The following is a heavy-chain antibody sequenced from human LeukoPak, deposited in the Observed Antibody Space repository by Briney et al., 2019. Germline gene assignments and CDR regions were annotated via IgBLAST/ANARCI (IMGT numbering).Heavy chain of an antibody. D-gene: IGHD4-17*01. CDR3: ARGVNTVTKQHVYSY. Sequence: SETLSLTCAVYGWSFSVYYWSWIRQPPGKGLEWIGEINHSGSTNYNPSLKSRVTISVDTSTNQFSLKLSSVTAADTAVYYWARGVNTVTKQHVYSYCGQGTLVTVSS. CDR2: INHSGST. CDR1: GWSFSVYY. V-gene: IGHV4-34*01. J-gene: IGHJ4*02.